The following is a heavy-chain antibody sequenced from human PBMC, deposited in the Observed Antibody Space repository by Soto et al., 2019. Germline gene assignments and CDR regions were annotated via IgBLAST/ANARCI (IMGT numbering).Heavy chain of an antibody. J-gene: IGHJ5*02. D-gene: IGHD6-19*01. CDR3: ARDLQAGTDNVNWFAP. CDR2: IAYDGSNR. V-gene: IGHV3-30*04. Sequence: QVQLVESGGGVVQPGRSLRLSCAASGFSISRSAMHWVRQAPGKGREWVAVIAYDGSNRGYADSAKGRFPISRDNSKNTVYLQMSSLRGEDTAVYYCARDLQAGTDNVNWFAPWGQGTLVTVSS. CDR1: GFSISRSA.